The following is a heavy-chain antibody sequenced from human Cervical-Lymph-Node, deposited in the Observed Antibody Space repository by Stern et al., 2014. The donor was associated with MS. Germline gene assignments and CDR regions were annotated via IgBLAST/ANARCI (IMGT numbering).Heavy chain of an antibody. V-gene: IGHV1-69*09. J-gene: IGHJ5*02. D-gene: IGHD2-15*01. CDR1: GGTFISSYA. CDR3: ARGIVSNRAAATQHNLFDP. Sequence: QVQLGQSGAEVKKPGSSVNVSCKASGGTFISSYAITWMRQAPGQGLEWMGRIIPILGLPNYAQKFQGRLTITADTSTSTVYMYLTSLRSEDTAVYYCARGIVSNRAAATQHNLFDPGGQGTLVTGSS. CDR2: IIPILGLP.